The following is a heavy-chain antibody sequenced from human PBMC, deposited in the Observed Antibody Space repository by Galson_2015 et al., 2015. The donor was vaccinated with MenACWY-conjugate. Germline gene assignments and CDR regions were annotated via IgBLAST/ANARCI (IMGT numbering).Heavy chain of an antibody. V-gene: IGHV3-11*06. Sequence: SLRLSCAASGFTFSDYYMSWIRQAPGKGLEWVAYISCGHIYSNHADSVKGRFTISRDNAKNSLFLQMNSLRAEDTAVYFCARTPRSYSGYTFEKWGQGTLVTVSS. CDR2: ISCGHIYS. J-gene: IGHJ4*02. CDR3: ARTPRSYSGYTFEK. CDR1: GFTFSDYY. D-gene: IGHD5-12*01.